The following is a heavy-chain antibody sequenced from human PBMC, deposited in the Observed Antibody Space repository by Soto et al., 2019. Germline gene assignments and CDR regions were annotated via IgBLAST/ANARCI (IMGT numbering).Heavy chain of an antibody. J-gene: IGHJ6*02. CDR3: ARDPYYYYYGMDV. V-gene: IGHV4-31*03. Sequence: TLSLTCTVSGGSISSGGYYWSWIRQHPGKGLEWIGYIYYSGSTYYNPSLKSRVTISVDTSKNQFSLKLSSVTAADTAVYYCARDPYYYYYGMDVWGQGTTVTVSS. CDR1: GGSISSGGYY. CDR2: IYYSGST.